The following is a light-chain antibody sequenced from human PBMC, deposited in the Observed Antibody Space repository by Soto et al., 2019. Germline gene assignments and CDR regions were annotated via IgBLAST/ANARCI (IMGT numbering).Light chain of an antibody. CDR1: QFISTW. Sequence: IQVPQSPSSLSASVGDRVTITCRANQFISTWVAWFQQKPGKAPRLLIHEASALESGVPSRFSGSRSGTEFALTFIGLQRDDFATYYCQFYSSYSWTFGQGTKVEI. V-gene: IGKV1-5*01. CDR2: EAS. J-gene: IGKJ1*01. CDR3: QFYSSYSWT.